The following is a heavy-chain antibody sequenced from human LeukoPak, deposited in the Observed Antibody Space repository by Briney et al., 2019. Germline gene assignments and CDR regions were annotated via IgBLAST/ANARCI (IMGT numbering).Heavy chain of an antibody. J-gene: IGHJ4*02. CDR2: ISTSSNI. CDR3: ARDRD. CDR1: GFTFTDYT. V-gene: IGHV3-69-1*01. Sequence: GGSLRLSCAASGFTFTDYTINWVRQAPGKGLEWVSSISTSSNIYYADSVKGRFTISRDNAKNSLHLQMNSLRAEDTAVYYCARDRDWGQGTLVTVSS.